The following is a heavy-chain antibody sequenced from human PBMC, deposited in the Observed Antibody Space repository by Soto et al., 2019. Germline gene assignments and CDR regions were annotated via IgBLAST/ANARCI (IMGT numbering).Heavy chain of an antibody. CDR1: GGSISSGDYY. J-gene: IGHJ4*02. CDR3: ASTRGYTYGYFRYFDY. Sequence: QVQLQESGPGLVKPSETLSLTCTVSGGSISSGDYYWSWIRQPPGKGLEWIGYIYHSGNTYSNPSLKSRATMSVDTSKSHFTLKLSSVTAADTAVYYCASTRGYTYGYFRYFDYWGQGALITASS. V-gene: IGHV4-30-4*01. D-gene: IGHD5-18*01. CDR2: IYHSGNT.